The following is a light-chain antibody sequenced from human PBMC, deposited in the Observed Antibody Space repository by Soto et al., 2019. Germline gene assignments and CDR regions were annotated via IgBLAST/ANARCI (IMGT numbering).Light chain of an antibody. J-gene: IGLJ2*01. V-gene: IGLV2-14*01. CDR3: SSYTTSYTQV. Sequence: QSVLTQPASVSGSPGQSITISCTGTSSDVGGYNYVSWYQHHPGKVPKLMIYEVTNRPSGISNRFSGSKSGNTASLTISGLQAEDEAAYYCSSYTTSYTQVFGGGTKLTVL. CDR1: SSDVGGYNY. CDR2: EVT.